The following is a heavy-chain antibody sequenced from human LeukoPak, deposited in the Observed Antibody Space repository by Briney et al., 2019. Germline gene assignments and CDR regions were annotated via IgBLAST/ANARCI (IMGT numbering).Heavy chain of an antibody. CDR3: ARDSSSNAFDI. Sequence: PSETLSLTCAVYGGSFSGYYWSWISQPPGKGLEWIGEINHSGSTNYNPSLKSRVTISVDTSKNQFSLKLSSVTAADTAVYYCARDSSSNAFDIWGQGTMVTVSS. CDR1: GGSFSGYY. D-gene: IGHD5-18*01. V-gene: IGHV4-34*01. J-gene: IGHJ3*02. CDR2: INHSGST.